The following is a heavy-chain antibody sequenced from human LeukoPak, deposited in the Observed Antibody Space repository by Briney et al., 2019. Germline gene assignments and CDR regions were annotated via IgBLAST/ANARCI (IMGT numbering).Heavy chain of an antibody. CDR3: ARDRVAVAVKRGYFDY. D-gene: IGHD6-19*01. J-gene: IGHJ4*02. CDR2: ISGGGGST. V-gene: IGHV3-23*01. Sequence: GGSLRLSCAACGFTFSDYAMSWVRQAPGKGLEWVSSISGGGGSTYYADSVKGRFTISRDNSKNTLYLQMISLRAEDTAVYYCARDRVAVAVKRGYFDYWGQGTLVTVSS. CDR1: GFTFSDYA.